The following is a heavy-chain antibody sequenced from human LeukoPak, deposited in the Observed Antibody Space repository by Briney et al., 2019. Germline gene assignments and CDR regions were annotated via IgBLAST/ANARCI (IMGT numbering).Heavy chain of an antibody. D-gene: IGHD5-24*01. CDR3: ARRDGYKSQIGQYYFDY. CDR1: GFSVSSNF. CDR2: IYSGGST. Sequence: PGGSLRLSCAASGFSVSSNFMSWVRQAPGKGLEWVSIIYSGGSTYYADSVRGRFTISRDNSKNTLYLQMNSLRAEDTAVYYCARRDGYKSQIGQYYFDYWGQGTLVTVSS. V-gene: IGHV3-66*01. J-gene: IGHJ4*02.